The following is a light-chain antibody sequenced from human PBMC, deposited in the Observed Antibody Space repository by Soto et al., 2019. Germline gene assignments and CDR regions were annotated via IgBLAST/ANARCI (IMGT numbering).Light chain of an antibody. V-gene: IGKV3D-15*01. J-gene: IGKJ1*01. CDR2: DSS. Sequence: EIRMTQSTATLSVSPGDNATLSCRASQSVSSHVVWYQQKPGQAPRLLISDSSTRAPGIPASFNGSGSGTVFTRPSSRLQADYFAFYYCQQCGDLPSFGLGTKVEI. CDR3: QQCGDLPS. CDR1: QSVSSH.